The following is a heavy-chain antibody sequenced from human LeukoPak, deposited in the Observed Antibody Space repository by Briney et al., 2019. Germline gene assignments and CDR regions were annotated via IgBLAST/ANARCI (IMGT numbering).Heavy chain of an antibody. V-gene: IGHV3-53*01. CDR3: ATTHRFTGYPGPFDY. D-gene: IGHD2-8*02. CDR2: IYGDGTT. Sequence: PGGSLRLSCSASGXTFSDEYFHWVRQAPGKGLEWVSLIYGDGTTFYADSVKGRFTISRDNSKNTLYLQMNRLRAEDTAIYYCATTHRFTGYPGPFDYWGQGTLVTVSS. J-gene: IGHJ4*02. CDR1: GXTFSDEY.